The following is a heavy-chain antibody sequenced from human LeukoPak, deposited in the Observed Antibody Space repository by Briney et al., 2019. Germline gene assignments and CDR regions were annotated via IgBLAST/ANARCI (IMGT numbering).Heavy chain of an antibody. Sequence: ASAKVSCKASGYTFTGYYMHWVRQAPGQGLEWMGWINPNSGGTNYAQKFQGRVTMTRDTSISTAYMELSRLRSDDTAVYYCARDTRYSSGWYYDYWGQGTLVTVSS. CDR2: INPNSGGT. CDR3: ARDTRYSSGWYYDY. V-gene: IGHV1-2*02. CDR1: GYTFTGYY. D-gene: IGHD6-19*01. J-gene: IGHJ4*02.